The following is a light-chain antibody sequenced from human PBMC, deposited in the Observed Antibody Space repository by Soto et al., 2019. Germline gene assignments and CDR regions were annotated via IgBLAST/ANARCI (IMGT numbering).Light chain of an antibody. CDR3: QQYGSSLLFT. CDR2: GAS. Sequence: EIVLTQSPGTLSLSPGERATLSCRASQSVSSSYLAWYQQKPGQAPRLLIYGASSRATGIPDRFSGSGSGTYFTLTIIRLEPEDFAVYYCQQYGSSLLFTCGPGTKVDI. V-gene: IGKV3-20*01. J-gene: IGKJ3*01. CDR1: QSVSSSY.